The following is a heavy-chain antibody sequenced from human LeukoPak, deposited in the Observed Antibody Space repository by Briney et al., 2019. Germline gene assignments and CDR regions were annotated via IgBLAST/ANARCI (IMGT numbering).Heavy chain of an antibody. V-gene: IGHV3-21*01. CDR2: ISSSSSYI. Sequence: GGSLRLSCAASGFTFSSYSMNWVRQAPGKGLEWVSSISSSSSYIYYADSVKGRFTISRDNSKNTLYLQMNSLRAEDTAVYYCASSTLALWFGESLDYWGQGTLVTVSS. J-gene: IGHJ4*02. D-gene: IGHD3-10*01. CDR1: GFTFSSYS. CDR3: ASSTLALWFGESLDY.